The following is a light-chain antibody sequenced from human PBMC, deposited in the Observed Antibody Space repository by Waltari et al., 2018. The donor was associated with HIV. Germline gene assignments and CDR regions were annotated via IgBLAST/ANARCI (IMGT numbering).Light chain of an antibody. CDR1: QSVETN. Sequence: IIMTRPPATLPVSPGQRLIVSCRASQSVETNVAGYQQKSGRPPILLIYGASTRATGVPVRFSAGGSGTDFTLAISSLQSDDFAVYFCQQYHFWPLTFGGGTRAEMK. J-gene: IGKJ4*01. CDR3: QQYHFWPLT. V-gene: IGKV3-15*01. CDR2: GAS.